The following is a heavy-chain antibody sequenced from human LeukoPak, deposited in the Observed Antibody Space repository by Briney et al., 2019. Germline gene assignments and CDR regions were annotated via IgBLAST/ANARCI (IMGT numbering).Heavy chain of an antibody. CDR2: IIPIFGTA. D-gene: IGHD6-19*01. J-gene: IGHJ3*02. V-gene: IGHV1-69*13. CDR1: GGTFSSYA. Sequence: GASVKVSCKASGGTFSSYAISWVRQAPGQGLEWMGGIIPIFGTANYAQKFQGRVTITADESTSTAYMELSSLRSEDTAVYYCATSRSAIAVAGTSRAFDIWGQGTMVTVSS. CDR3: ATSRSAIAVAGTSRAFDI.